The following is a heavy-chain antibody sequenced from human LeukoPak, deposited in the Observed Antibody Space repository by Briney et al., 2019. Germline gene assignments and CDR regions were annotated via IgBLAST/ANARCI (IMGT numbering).Heavy chain of an antibody. V-gene: IGHV4-59*01. CDR3: ARSLRWGLPGGDYFDY. Sequence: PSETLSLTCTVSGGSISSYYWSWIRQPPRKGLEWIGYIYYSGSTNYNPSLKSRVTITVDTAKNQYSLKLSSVTAADTAVYYCARSLRWGLPGGDYFDYWGQGTLVTVSS. CDR2: IYYSGST. CDR1: GGSISSYY. D-gene: IGHD1-26*01. J-gene: IGHJ4*02.